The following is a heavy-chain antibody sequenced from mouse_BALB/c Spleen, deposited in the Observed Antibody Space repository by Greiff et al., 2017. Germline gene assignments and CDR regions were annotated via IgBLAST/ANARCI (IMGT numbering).Heavy chain of an antibody. D-gene: IGHD2-14*01. Sequence: VQLKQSGPELVKPGASVKMSCKASGYTFTSYVMHWVKQKPGQGLEWIGYINPYNDGTKYNEKFKGKATLTSDKSSSTAYMELSSLTSEDSAVYYCARGGVRRYFDVWGAGTTVTVSS. J-gene: IGHJ1*01. CDR2: INPYNDGT. CDR3: ARGGVRRYFDV. CDR1: GYTFTSYV. V-gene: IGHV1-14*01.